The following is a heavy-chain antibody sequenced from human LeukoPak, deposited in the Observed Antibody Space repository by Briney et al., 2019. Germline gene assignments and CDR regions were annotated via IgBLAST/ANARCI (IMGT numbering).Heavy chain of an antibody. V-gene: IGHV3-53*04. CDR3: ARVFRSGWYYFDY. Sequence: GGSLGLSCAASGFTVSSNYMSWVRQAPGKGLEWVSVIYSGGSTYYADSVKGRFTISRHNSKNTLYLQMNSLRAEDTAVYYCARVFRSGWYYFDYWGQGTLVTVSS. J-gene: IGHJ4*02. CDR1: GFTVSSNY. CDR2: IYSGGST. D-gene: IGHD6-19*01.